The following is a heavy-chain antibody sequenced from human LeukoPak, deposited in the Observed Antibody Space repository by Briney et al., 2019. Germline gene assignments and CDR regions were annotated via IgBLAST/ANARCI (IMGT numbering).Heavy chain of an antibody. CDR1: GGSFSSGDYS. CDR2: IYHSGSP. D-gene: IGHD2-15*01. J-gene: IGHJ4*02. V-gene: IGHV4-30-2*01. Sequence: NPSETLSLTCAVSGGSFSSGDYSWSWIRQPPGKGLEWIGYIYHSGSPYYNPSLKSRVTISIDRSKNQLSLNLNSVTAAGTAVYYCAREILSSVGYFDYWGQGILVTVSS. CDR3: AREILSSVGYFDY.